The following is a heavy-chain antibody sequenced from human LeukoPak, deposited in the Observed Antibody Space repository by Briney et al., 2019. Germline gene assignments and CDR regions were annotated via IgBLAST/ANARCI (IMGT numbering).Heavy chain of an antibody. CDR3: ARDYTRTTGWFDP. Sequence: GGSLRLSCAASGFTFSSYNMNWVRQAPGKGLDWVSYISSGGSTIYYADSVKGRFTISRDNANNSLYLQMNSLRAEDTAVYYCARDYTRTTGWFDPWGQGTLVTVSS. J-gene: IGHJ5*02. V-gene: IGHV3-48*04. CDR2: ISSGGSTI. D-gene: IGHD1-1*01. CDR1: GFTFSSYN.